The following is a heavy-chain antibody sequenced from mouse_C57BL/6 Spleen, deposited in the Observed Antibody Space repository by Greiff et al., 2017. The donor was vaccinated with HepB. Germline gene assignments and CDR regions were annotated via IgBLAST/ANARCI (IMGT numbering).Heavy chain of an antibody. CDR2: ISYDGSN. J-gene: IGHJ4*01. V-gene: IGHV3-6*01. CDR1: GYSITSGYY. CDR3: ARDGYLYAMDY. Sequence: EVQLQESGPGLVKPSQSLSLTCSVTGYSITSGYYWNWIRQFPGNKLEWMGYISYDGSNNYNPSLKNRISITRDTSKNQFFLTLNSVTTEDTATYYCARDGYLYAMDYWGQGTSVTVSS. D-gene: IGHD2-2*01.